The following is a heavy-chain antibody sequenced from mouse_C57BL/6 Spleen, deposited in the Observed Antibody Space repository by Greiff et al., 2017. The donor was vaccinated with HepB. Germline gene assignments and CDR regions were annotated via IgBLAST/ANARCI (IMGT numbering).Heavy chain of an antibody. V-gene: IGHV1-55*01. CDR3: GRYGSSYGYAMDY. J-gene: IGHJ4*01. D-gene: IGHD1-1*01. CDR2: IYPGSGST. CDR1: GYTFTSYW. Sequence: QVQLQQPGAELVKPGASVKMSCKASGYTFTSYWITWVKQRPGQGLEWIGDIYPGSGSTNYNEKFKRKATLTVDTSASTAYMQLSSLTSEDSAVYYCGRYGSSYGYAMDYWGQGTSVTVSS.